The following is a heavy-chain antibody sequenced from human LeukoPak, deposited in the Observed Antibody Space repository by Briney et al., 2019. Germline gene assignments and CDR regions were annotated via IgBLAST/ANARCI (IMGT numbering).Heavy chain of an antibody. CDR1: GYTFTDYY. CDR3: ATRASISPDMDV. Sequence: ASVKISCKVSGYTFTDYYMHLVQQAPGKGLEWMGLVDPEDGETIYAEKFQGRVTITADTSTDTAYMELSSLRSEDTAVYYCATRASISPDMDVWGIGTTVTVSS. J-gene: IGHJ6*04. D-gene: IGHD2-21*01. CDR2: VDPEDGET. V-gene: IGHV1-69-2*01.